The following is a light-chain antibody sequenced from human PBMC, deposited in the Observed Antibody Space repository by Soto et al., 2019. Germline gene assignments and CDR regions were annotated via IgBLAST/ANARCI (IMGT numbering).Light chain of an antibody. CDR2: DVS. J-gene: IGLJ2*01. CDR3: LSYTTSSTPVV. Sequence: QSALIQPASVSGSPGQSTTISCTGTSSDVGAYNYVSWYQQHPGKAPKLMIYDVSNRPSGVSNRFSGSKSGNTASLTISGLQADDEADYYCLSYTTSSTPVVFGGGTKVTVL. CDR1: SSDVGAYNY. V-gene: IGLV2-14*01.